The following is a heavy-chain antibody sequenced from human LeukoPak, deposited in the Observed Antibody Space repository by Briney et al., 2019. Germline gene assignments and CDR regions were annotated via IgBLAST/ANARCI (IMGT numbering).Heavy chain of an antibody. CDR1: GGTFSSYT. J-gene: IGHJ6*02. CDR2: IIPSLGIA. Sequence: SVKVSCKASGGTFSSYTISWVRQAPGQGLEWMGRIIPSLGIANYAQKFQGRVTITADKSTSTAYMELSSLRSEDTAVYYCARSLGGVPAASSGYYYGMDVWGQGTTVTVSS. V-gene: IGHV1-69*02. D-gene: IGHD2-2*01. CDR3: ARSLGGVPAASSGYYYGMDV.